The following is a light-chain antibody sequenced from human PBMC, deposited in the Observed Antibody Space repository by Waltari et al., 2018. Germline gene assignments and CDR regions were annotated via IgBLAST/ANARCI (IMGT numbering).Light chain of an antibody. J-gene: IGKJ2*01. CDR2: DAS. CDR3: QQRSNWPYT. V-gene: IGKV3-11*01. CDR1: QTVRSY. Sequence: EIVLTQSPATLYLSPGERATLSCRASQTVRSYLAWYQQKPGQAPRLLIFDASSRATGIPAKFSGSGSGTDFTLTVSNLEPEDFAVYYCQQRSNWPYTFGQGTRVEIK.